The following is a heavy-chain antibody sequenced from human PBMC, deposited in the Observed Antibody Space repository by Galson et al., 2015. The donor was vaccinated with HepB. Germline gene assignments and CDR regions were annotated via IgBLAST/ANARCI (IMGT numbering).Heavy chain of an antibody. Sequence: SVKVSCKASGGTFSSYTISWVRQAPGQGLEWMGRIIPILGIANYAQKFQGRVTITADKSTSSAYMELSSLRSEDTAVYYCARGGSRWELPDYWGQGTLVTVSS. CDR1: GGTFSSYT. J-gene: IGHJ4*02. CDR2: IIPILGIA. CDR3: ARGGSRWELPDY. V-gene: IGHV1-69*02. D-gene: IGHD2-15*01.